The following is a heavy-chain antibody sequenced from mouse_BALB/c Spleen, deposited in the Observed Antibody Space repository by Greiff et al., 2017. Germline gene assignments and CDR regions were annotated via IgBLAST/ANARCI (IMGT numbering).Heavy chain of an antibody. CDR3: AASKGTGTWYFDV. J-gene: IGHJ1*01. CDR2: ISYDGSN. D-gene: IGHD4-1*01. V-gene: IGHV3-6*02. CDR1: GYSITSGYY. Sequence: EVKLMESGPGLVKPSQSLSLTCSVTGYSITSGYYWNWIRQFPGNKLEWMGYISYDGSNNYNPSLKNRISITRDTSKNQFFLKLNSVTTEDTATYYCAASKGTGTWYFDVWGAGTTVTVSS.